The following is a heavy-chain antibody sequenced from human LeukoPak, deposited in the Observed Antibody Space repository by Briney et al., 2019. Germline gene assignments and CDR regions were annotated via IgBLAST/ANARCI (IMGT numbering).Heavy chain of an antibody. D-gene: IGHD2-2*01. V-gene: IGHV1-69*05. CDR2: IIPISGTA. J-gene: IGHJ3*02. CDR3: ARDLTADIVVVPAAMTGVNAFDI. Sequence: GASVKVSCKASGGTFSSYAISWVRQAPGQGLEWMGRIIPISGTANYALKFQGRVTITTDESTSTAYMELSSLRSEDTAVYYCARDLTADIVVVPAAMTGVNAFDIWGQGTMVTVSS. CDR1: GGTFSSYA.